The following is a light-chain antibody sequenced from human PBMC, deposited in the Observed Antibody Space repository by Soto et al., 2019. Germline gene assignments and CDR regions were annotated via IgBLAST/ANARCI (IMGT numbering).Light chain of an antibody. CDR1: TGAVTSGYY. J-gene: IGLJ3*02. V-gene: IGLV7-43*01. Sequence: QTVVTQEPSLTVSPGETVTLTCGSSTGAVTSGYYPNWFQQKPGQAPRPLIYSISNKHFWTPARFSGSLLGDKAALTLSGVQPEDEAEYYCLLYYDCAQVFGGGTKLTVL. CDR2: SIS. CDR3: LLYYDCAQV.